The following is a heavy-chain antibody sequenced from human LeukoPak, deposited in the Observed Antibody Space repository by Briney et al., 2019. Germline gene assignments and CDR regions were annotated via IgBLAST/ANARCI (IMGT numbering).Heavy chain of an antibody. CDR3: ARDTYYYDSSGYFDAFDI. D-gene: IGHD3-22*01. CDR1: GFTVSSNY. CDR2: IYSGGST. V-gene: IGHV3-66*02. J-gene: IGHJ3*02. Sequence: GGSLRLPCAASGFTVSSNYMSLVRQAPGKGLEWGSVIYSGGSTYYADSVKGRFTISRDNSKNTLYLQMNSLRAEDTAVYYCARDTYYYDSSGYFDAFDIWGQGTMVTVSS.